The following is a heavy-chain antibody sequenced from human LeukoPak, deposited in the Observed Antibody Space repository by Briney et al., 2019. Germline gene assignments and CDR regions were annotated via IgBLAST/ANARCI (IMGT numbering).Heavy chain of an antibody. D-gene: IGHD6-13*01. CDR1: GGSISSSSYY. V-gene: IGHV4-39*01. CDR2: IYYSGST. Sequence: PSETLSLTCTVTGGSISSSSYYWGWIRQPPGKGLEWIGSIYYSGSTYYNPSLKSRVTISVDTSKNQFSLKLSSVTAADTAVYYCARPSKGKAAAGTWFDPWGQGTLVTVSS. J-gene: IGHJ5*02. CDR3: ARPSKGKAAAGTWFDP.